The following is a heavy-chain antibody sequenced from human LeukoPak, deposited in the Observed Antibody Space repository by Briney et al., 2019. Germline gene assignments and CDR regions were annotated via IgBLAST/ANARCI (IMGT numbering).Heavy chain of an antibody. CDR2: INPNSGGT. CDR1: GYTFTSYG. CDR3: ARDRSGYVWFDP. Sequence: ASVKVSCKASGYTFTSYGISWVRQAPGQGLEWMGWINPNSGGTNYAQKFQGRVTMTRDTSISTAYMELSRLRSDDTAVYYCARDRSGYVWFDPWGQGTLVTVSS. J-gene: IGHJ5*02. D-gene: IGHD3-3*01. V-gene: IGHV1-2*02.